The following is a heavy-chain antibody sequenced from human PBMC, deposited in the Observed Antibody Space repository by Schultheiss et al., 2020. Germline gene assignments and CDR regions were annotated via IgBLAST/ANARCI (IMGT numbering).Heavy chain of an antibody. Sequence: GGSLRLSCAASGFTFSSYSMNWVRQAPGKGLEWVAVISYDGSNKYYADSVKGRFTISRDNAKNSLYLQMNSLRAEDTALYYCAKDMGHSGGYYYGMDVWGQGTTVTVSS. D-gene: IGHD2-15*01. V-gene: IGHV3-30*18. CDR3: AKDMGHSGGYYYGMDV. CDR1: GFTFSSYS. J-gene: IGHJ6*02. CDR2: ISYDGSNK.